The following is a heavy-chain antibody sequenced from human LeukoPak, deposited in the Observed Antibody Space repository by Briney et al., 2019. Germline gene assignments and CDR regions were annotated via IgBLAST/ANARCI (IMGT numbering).Heavy chain of an antibody. V-gene: IGHV4-59*01. CDR3: AGVNCTNGVCYNSRGWFDP. CDR2: IHYSGSA. J-gene: IGHJ5*02. D-gene: IGHD2-8*01. CDR1: GGSIRSDY. Sequence: SETLSLTCTVSGGSIRSDYWSWIRQPPGKGLEWIGYIHYSGSANYNPSLKSRVIISVDKSKNQFSPRLSSVTAADTAVYYCAGVNCTNGVCYNSRGWFDPWGQGTLVTVSS.